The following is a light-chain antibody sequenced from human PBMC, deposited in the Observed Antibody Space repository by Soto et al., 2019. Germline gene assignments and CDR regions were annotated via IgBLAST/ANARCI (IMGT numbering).Light chain of an antibody. CDR3: KKRSNWPPVT. CDR2: DAS. CDR1: QSVSSY. V-gene: IGKV3-11*01. J-gene: IGKJ5*01. Sequence: EIVLTQSPATLSLSPGERATLSCRASQSVSSYLAWYQQKPGQAPRLLIYDASNRATGIPARFSGSGSGTDFTLTISSLEPEDFAVYYCKKRSNWPPVTFGQGTRLEIK.